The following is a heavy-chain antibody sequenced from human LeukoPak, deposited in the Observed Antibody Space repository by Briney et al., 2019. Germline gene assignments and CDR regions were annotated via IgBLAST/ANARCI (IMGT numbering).Heavy chain of an antibody. CDR2: KNPNSGNS. CDR1: GYTFTNYG. CDR3: AREGLDY. V-gene: IGHV1-8*01. Sequence: ASVKVSCKASGYTFTNYGINWVRQATGHGLEWMGYKNPNSGNSAYAQKFQGRVTITTDASITTAYMELSGLRSEDTALYYCAREGLDYWGQGTLVTVSS. J-gene: IGHJ4*02.